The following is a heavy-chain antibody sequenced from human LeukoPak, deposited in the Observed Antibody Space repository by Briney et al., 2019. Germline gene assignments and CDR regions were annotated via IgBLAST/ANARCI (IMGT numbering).Heavy chain of an antibody. J-gene: IGHJ4*02. CDR1: GGSIRSYY. V-gene: IGHV4-59*01. D-gene: IGHD4-23*01. Sequence: PSETLSLTCTVSGGSIRSYYWSWIRQPPGKGLEWIGYIYYSGSTNYNPSLKSRVTISVDTSKNQFSLKLTSVTAADTAVYYCARVPRWAAHFDYWGQGTLVTVSS. CDR2: IYYSGST. CDR3: ARVPRWAAHFDY.